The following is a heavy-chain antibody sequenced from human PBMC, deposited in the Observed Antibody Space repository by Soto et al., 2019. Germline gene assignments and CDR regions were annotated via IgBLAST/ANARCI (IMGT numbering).Heavy chain of an antibody. V-gene: IGHV3-7*03. CDR2: IEQGGLET. Sequence: EVQLVQSGGGLVQPGGSVRLSCEASGFTFSHYWMLWVRQAPGKGLECVAFIEQGGLETHYADSVKGRLTLSSDNAKNTVLLEMRSLRADDTAMDYCANPILIRYCDNWGQGTPVTVSS. CDR1: GFTFSHYW. CDR3: ANPILIRYCDN. J-gene: IGHJ4*02. D-gene: IGHD2-8*01.